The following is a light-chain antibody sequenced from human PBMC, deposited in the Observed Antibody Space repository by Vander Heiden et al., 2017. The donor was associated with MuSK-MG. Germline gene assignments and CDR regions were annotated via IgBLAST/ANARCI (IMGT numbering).Light chain of an antibody. Sequence: EIVLTQSPGTLSLSPGERVTLSCRASQSIDSIYLSWYQQKPGQAPRFLIYGASNRATGIPDRFSGSWFGTDFTLTISRLEPEDFSMYYCQHYGNSPTFGQGTKVEIK. J-gene: IGKJ1*01. CDR1: QSIDSIY. V-gene: IGKV3-20*01. CDR3: QHYGNSPT. CDR2: GAS.